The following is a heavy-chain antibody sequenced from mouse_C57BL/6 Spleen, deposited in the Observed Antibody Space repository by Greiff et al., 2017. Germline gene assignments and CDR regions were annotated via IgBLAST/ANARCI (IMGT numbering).Heavy chain of an antibody. D-gene: IGHD3-2*02. V-gene: IGHV1-55*01. J-gene: IGHJ2*01. CDR3: ASTTAQATWDY. CDR2: IYPGSGST. CDR1: GYTFTSYW. Sequence: VQLQQSGAELVKPGASVKMSCKASGYTFTSYWITWVKQRPGQGLEWIGDIYPGSGSTNYNEKFKSKATLTVDTSSSTAYMQLSSLTSEDSAVYYCASTTAQATWDYWGQGTTLTVSS.